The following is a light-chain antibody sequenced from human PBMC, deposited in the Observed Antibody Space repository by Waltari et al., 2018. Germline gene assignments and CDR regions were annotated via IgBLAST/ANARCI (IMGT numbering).Light chain of an antibody. CDR3: QQYYSYPLT. Sequence: AIRITQSPSSLSASTGDRVTITCRASQGFSSYLAWYQQKPGKAPKPLIYAASTLQSGVPSRFSGRGSGTDFTLTISCLQSEDFATYYCQQYYSYPLTFGGGTKVEIK. CDR1: QGFSSY. J-gene: IGKJ4*01. V-gene: IGKV1-8*01. CDR2: AAS.